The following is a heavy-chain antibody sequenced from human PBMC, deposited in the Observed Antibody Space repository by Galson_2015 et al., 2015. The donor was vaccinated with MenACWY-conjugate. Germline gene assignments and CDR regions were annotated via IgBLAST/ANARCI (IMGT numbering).Heavy chain of an antibody. D-gene: IGHD3-22*01. V-gene: IGHV4-59*01. J-gene: IGHJ4*02. Sequence: SETLSLTCTVSGGSINSSYWSWIRQPPGKGLEWIGHIYYIGSTRYNPSLKSRVTISLDTSKKQFSLRLSSVTAADTAVYYCARVDSFDSSGYYYFDSWGQGTLVTVSS. CDR1: GGSINSSY. CDR2: IYYIGST. CDR3: ARVDSFDSSGYYYFDS.